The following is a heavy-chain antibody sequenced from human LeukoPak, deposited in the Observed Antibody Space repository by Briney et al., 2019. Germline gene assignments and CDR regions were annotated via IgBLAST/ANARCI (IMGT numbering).Heavy chain of an antibody. Sequence: SGPALVKPTPTLTLTCTFSGFSLSTSGMRVSWIRQPPGKALEWLARIDWDDDKFYSTSLKTRLTISKDTSKNQVVLTMTNMDPVDTATYYCARTFGYYYYYMDVWGKGTTVTVSS. CDR3: ARTFGYYYYYMDV. CDR1: GFSLSTSGMR. D-gene: IGHD3-10*01. J-gene: IGHJ6*03. V-gene: IGHV2-70*04. CDR2: IDWDDDK.